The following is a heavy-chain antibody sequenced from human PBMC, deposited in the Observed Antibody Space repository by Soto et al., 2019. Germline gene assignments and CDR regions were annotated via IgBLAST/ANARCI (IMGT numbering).Heavy chain of an antibody. D-gene: IGHD3-16*01. CDR3: ARTRRDYVFGFDY. CDR1: GYSFTSYW. CDR2: IYPGDSDT. J-gene: IGHJ4*02. V-gene: IGHV5-51*01. Sequence: GESLKISCKGSGYSFTSYWIGWVRQMPGKGLEWMGIIYPGDSDTRYSRSFQGQVTISADKSISTAYLQWSSLKASDTAMYYCARTRRDYVFGFDYWGQGTLVTVSS.